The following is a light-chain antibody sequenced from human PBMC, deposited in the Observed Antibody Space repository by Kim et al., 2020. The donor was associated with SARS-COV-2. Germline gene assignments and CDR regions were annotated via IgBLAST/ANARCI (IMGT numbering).Light chain of an antibody. CDR3: QQYVTVPIT. V-gene: IGKV3-20*01. CDR2: DAS. Sequence: LSPGERATLSCRASQSVVNSVAWYQQKPGQAPRLVICDASSRATGISDRFSGSGSGADFTLTISRLEPEDFGVYYCQQYVTVPITFGGGTKVDIK. J-gene: IGKJ4*01. CDR1: QSVVNSV.